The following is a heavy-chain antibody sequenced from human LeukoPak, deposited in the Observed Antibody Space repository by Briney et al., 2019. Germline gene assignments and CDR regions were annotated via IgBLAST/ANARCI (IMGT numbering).Heavy chain of an antibody. V-gene: IGHV4-34*01. CDR2: INHSGGT. CDR3: AREGYSGHDFIY. J-gene: IGHJ4*02. CDR1: GGSFSGYY. D-gene: IGHD5-12*01. Sequence: PSETLSLTCAVYGGSFSGYYWSWIRQPPGKGLEWIGEINHSGGTNYNPSLKSRVTISVDTSKNQFSLRLRSVTAADTAVYYCAREGYSGHDFIYWGQGTLVTVSS.